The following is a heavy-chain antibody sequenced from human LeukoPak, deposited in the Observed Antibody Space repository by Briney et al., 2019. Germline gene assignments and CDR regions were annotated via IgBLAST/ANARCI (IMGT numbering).Heavy chain of an antibody. Sequence: PGGSLRLSCAASGFTFSSYWMRWVRQAPGKGLEWVANIKQDGSEKYYVDSVKGRFTISRDNAKNSLYLQMNSLRAEDTAVYYCARDLVVYDFWSGYYGDYYYYGMDVWGQGTTVTVSS. CDR2: IKQDGSEK. CDR3: ARDLVVYDFWSGYYGDYYYYGMDV. D-gene: IGHD3-3*01. V-gene: IGHV3-7*01. J-gene: IGHJ6*02. CDR1: GFTFSSYW.